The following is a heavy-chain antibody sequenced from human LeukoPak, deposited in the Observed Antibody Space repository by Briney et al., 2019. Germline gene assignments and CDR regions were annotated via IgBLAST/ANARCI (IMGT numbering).Heavy chain of an antibody. V-gene: IGHV1-46*01. CDR3: AAIAAAGTILFDY. CDR1: GYTFTSYY. Sequence: GASVKVSCKASGYTFTSYYMHGVRQAPGQGLEWMGIINPSGGSTSYAQKFQGRVTMTRDTSISTAYMELSRLRSDDTAVYYCAAIAAAGTILFDYWGQGTLVTVSS. CDR2: INPSGGST. J-gene: IGHJ4*02. D-gene: IGHD6-13*01.